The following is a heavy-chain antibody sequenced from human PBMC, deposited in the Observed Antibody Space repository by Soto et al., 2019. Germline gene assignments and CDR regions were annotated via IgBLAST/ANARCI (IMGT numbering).Heavy chain of an antibody. D-gene: IGHD5-12*01. CDR3: ARHFLVEMATISEYYYYYGMDV. V-gene: IGHV3-48*02. Sequence: SGGSLRVSSAASGFKFISYSRNWVRKETGKGLGWVLYISSSSSTIYYADSVKGRFTISRDNAKNSLYLQMNSLRDEDTAVYYWARHFLVEMATISEYYYYYGMDVWGQGTSVTVSS. CDR1: GFKFISYS. CDR2: ISSSSSTI. J-gene: IGHJ6*02.